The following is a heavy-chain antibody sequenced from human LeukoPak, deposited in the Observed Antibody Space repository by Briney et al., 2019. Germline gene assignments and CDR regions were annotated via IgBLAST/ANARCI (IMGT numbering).Heavy chain of an antibody. V-gene: IGHV4-59*08. CDR3: ALSVAGYYFDY. D-gene: IGHD6-19*01. CDR1: GGSISSYY. Sequence: PSETLSLTCTVSGGSISSYYWSWIRQPPGKGLEWIGYIYYSGGTNYNPSLKSRVTISVDTSKNQFSLKLSSVTAADTAVYYCALSVAGYYFDYWGQGTLVTVSS. CDR2: IYYSGGT. J-gene: IGHJ4*02.